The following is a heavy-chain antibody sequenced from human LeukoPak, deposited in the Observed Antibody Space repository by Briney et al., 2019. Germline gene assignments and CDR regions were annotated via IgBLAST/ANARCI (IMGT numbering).Heavy chain of an antibody. J-gene: IGHJ4*02. CDR2: ISGSGGST. Sequence: PGGSLRLSCAASGFTFSTYAMSWVRQAPGKGLEWVSGISGSGGSTYYADSVKGRFTISRDSSKNTLYLQMNSLRAEDTAIYYCAKTSRGNYWGQGTLVTVSP. D-gene: IGHD2-2*01. CDR3: AKTSRGNY. CDR1: GFTFSTYA. V-gene: IGHV3-23*01.